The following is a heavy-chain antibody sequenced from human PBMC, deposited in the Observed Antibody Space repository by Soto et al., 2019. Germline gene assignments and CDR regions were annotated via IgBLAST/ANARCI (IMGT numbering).Heavy chain of an antibody. CDR2: ISGSGGST. CDR1: GFTFRGYP. V-gene: IGHV3-23*01. Sequence: GGSLRLSCAASGFTFRGYPMSWVRQAPGKGLEWVSAISGSGGSTYYADSVKGRFTISRDNSKNTLYLQMNSLRAEDTAVYYCAKGSIVVVPAALDVWGQGTTVTVSS. CDR3: AKGSIVVVPAALDV. D-gene: IGHD2-2*01. J-gene: IGHJ6*02.